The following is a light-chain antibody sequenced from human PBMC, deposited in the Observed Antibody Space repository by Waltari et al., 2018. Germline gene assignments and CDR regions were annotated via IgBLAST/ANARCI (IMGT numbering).Light chain of an antibody. CDR1: SGSIASNY. Sequence: NLMLTQPHSVSYSPGKTVTIFCTRSSGSIASNYVHLYQQRPGTAPTTVLYLYNKSPSGVPSRCSVSINSSTTSASLTISVLKNEEADDYYCQSDDTGTQVFGGGTKLTVL. V-gene: IGLV6-57*03. CDR2: LYN. CDR3: QSDDTGTQV. J-gene: IGLJ2*01.